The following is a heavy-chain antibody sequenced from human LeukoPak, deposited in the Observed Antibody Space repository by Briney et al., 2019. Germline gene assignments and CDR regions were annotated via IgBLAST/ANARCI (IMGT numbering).Heavy chain of an antibody. Sequence: SETLSLTCTVSGGSIRSYFWSWLRQPPGKGLEWIGYIWDTEITDYNPSLKGRVTISLDTSKNHFSLKLRSVTAADTALYFCARGLVLATDDAFGIWGQGTLVTVSS. V-gene: IGHV4-59*01. CDR1: GGSIRSYF. J-gene: IGHJ3*02. CDR3: ARGLVLATDDAFGI. D-gene: IGHD5-12*01. CDR2: IWDTEIT.